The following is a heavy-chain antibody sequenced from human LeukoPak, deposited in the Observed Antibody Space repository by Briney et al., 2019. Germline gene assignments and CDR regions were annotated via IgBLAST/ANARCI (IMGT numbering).Heavy chain of an antibody. D-gene: IGHD2-2*01. CDR1: GGFISSYY. Sequence: PSETLSLTCSVSGGFISSYYWSWIRQPAGKGLKWIGRIYSSGTTNYSPSLKSRVTMSVDTSKNQFSLRLSSVTAADTAVYFCTRDIVLPTAYWYFDLWGHGTLVTVSS. CDR3: TRDIVLPTAYWYFDL. J-gene: IGHJ2*01. V-gene: IGHV4-4*07. CDR2: IYSSGTT.